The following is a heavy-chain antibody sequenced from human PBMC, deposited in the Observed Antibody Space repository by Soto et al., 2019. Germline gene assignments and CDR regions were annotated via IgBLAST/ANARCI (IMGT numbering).Heavy chain of an antibody. D-gene: IGHD2-15*01. J-gene: IGHJ4*02. CDR3: ATDRTGLVAATRRFDY. Sequence: GASVKVSCKASGYTFTELSMHWVRQAPGKGLEWMGGFDPEDGETIYAQKFQGRVTMTEDTSTDTAYMELSSLRSEDTAVYYCATDRTGLVAATRRFDYWGQGTLVTVSS. V-gene: IGHV1-24*01. CDR1: GYTFTELS. CDR2: FDPEDGET.